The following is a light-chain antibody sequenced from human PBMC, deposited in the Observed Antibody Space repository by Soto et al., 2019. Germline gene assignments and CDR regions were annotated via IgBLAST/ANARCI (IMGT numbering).Light chain of an antibody. Sequence: DIVMTQSPDSLAVSLGERAAISCKSSQSVLYTSNNKNYLAWYQQKPGQPPKLLIYWASTRESGVPDRFSGSGSGTDFTLTITSLQTEDVAVYYFQQYYTTPTFGQGTRGEVK. CDR2: WAS. V-gene: IGKV4-1*01. J-gene: IGKJ1*01. CDR3: QQYYTTPT. CDR1: QSVLYTSNNKNY.